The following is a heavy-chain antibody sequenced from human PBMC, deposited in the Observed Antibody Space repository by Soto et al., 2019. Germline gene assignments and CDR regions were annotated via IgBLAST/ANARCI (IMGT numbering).Heavy chain of an antibody. Sequence: GASVKVSCKASGYTFTSYAMHWVRQAPGQRLEWMGWINAGNGNTKYSQKFQGRVTITRDTSGSTAYMELSSLRSEDTAVYYCARAAPFLREMATTYTPLSFDYWGQGTLVTVAS. CDR1: GYTFTSYA. J-gene: IGHJ4*02. D-gene: IGHD5-12*01. CDR2: INAGNGNT. V-gene: IGHV1-3*01. CDR3: ARAAPFLREMATTYTPLSFDY.